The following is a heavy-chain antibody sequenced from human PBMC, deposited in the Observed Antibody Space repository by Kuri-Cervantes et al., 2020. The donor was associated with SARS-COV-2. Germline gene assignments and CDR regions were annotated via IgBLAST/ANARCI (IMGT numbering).Heavy chain of an antibody. V-gene: IGHV3-23*03. CDR3: AKDVNTIFGVVIPYYFDY. CDR2: IYSGGSST. Sequence: ETLSLTCAASGFTFSSYAMSWVRQAPGKGLEWVSVIYSGGSSTYYADSVKGRFTISRDNSKNTLYLQMNSLRAEDTAVYYCAKDVNTIFGVVIPYYFDYWGQGTLVTVSS. D-gene: IGHD3-3*01. CDR1: GFTFSSYA. J-gene: IGHJ4*02.